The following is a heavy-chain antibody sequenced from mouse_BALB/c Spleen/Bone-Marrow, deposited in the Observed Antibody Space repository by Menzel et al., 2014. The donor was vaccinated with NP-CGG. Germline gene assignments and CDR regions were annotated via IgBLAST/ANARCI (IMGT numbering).Heavy chain of an antibody. V-gene: IGHV3-6*02. CDR1: GYSITSGYY. J-gene: IGHJ1*01. Sequence: DVKLVESGPGLVKPSQSLSLTCSVSGYSITSGYYWNWIRQFPGNKLEWMDYINYDGSNNYNPSLKNRISITRDTSKNQFFLRLNSVTTEDTATYYCARGGDWFFDVWGAGTTVTVSS. CDR3: ARGGDWFFDV. CDR2: INYDGSN.